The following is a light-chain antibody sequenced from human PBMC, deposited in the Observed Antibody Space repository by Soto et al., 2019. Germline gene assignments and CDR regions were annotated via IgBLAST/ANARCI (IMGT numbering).Light chain of an antibody. CDR1: QSVTSY. CDR3: QQRSSWPIT. Sequence: ETVLTQSPATLSLSPGERATLSCRASQSVTSYLAWYQQRPGQAPRLLIYDASRRATGIPARFSGSGSGADFTLTISTLEPEDFAVYYCQQRSSWPITFGQGTRLEIK. CDR2: DAS. V-gene: IGKV3-11*01. J-gene: IGKJ5*01.